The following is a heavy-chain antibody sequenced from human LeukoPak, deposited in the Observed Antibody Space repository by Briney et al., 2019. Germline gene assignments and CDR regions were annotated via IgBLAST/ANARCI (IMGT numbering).Heavy chain of an antibody. J-gene: IGHJ6*02. D-gene: IGHD4-17*01. Sequence: GESLKISCKGSGYSFTSYWIGWVRQMPGKGLEWMGIIYPGDSDTRYSPSFQGQVTISADKSISTAYLQWSSLKASDTAMYYCARHGPLRPTYYYYGMDVWGQGTTVTVSS. CDR2: IYPGDSDT. CDR1: GYSFTSYW. V-gene: IGHV5-51*01. CDR3: ARHGPLRPTYYYYGMDV.